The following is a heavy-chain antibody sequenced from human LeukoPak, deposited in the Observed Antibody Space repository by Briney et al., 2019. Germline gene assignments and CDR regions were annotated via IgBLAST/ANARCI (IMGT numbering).Heavy chain of an antibody. Sequence: SGGSLRLSCAASGFTFSSYSMNRVRQAPGKGLEWVSSISSSSSYIYYADSVKGRFTISRDNAKNSLYLQMNSLRAEDTAVYYCARDVAVRGVIIDYWGQGTLVTVSS. D-gene: IGHD3-10*01. CDR1: GFTFSSYS. CDR2: ISSSSSYI. V-gene: IGHV3-21*01. CDR3: ARDVAVRGVIIDY. J-gene: IGHJ4*02.